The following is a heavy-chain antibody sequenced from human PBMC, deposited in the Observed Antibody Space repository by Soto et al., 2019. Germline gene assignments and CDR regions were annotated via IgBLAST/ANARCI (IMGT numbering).Heavy chain of an antibody. CDR2: INHSGST. D-gene: IGHD2-21*01. CDR3: GRDKIPGLFDY. Sequence: SETLSLTCAVYGGSFSGYYWTWIRQPPGTWLEWIGEINHSGSTNYNPSLKSRVTISVDTSKNQFSLKLTSVTAADTAVYYCGRDKIPGLFDYWGQGTLVTVSS. CDR1: GGSFSGYY. J-gene: IGHJ4*02. V-gene: IGHV4-34*01.